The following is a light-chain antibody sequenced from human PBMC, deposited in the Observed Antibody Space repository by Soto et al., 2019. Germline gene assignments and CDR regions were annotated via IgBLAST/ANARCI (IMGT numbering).Light chain of an antibody. CDR1: QGVSSSY. J-gene: IGKJ5*01. V-gene: IGKV3-20*01. CDR3: QQCGSSPIT. CDR2: DAS. Sequence: EIVFTQSPGTLSLSPGGRATLSCRASQGVSSSYLAWYQQKPGQAPRLLIHDASIRATGIPDRFTGSGSGTDFTLTISSLEPEDFAVYYCQQCGSSPITFGQGTRLEIK.